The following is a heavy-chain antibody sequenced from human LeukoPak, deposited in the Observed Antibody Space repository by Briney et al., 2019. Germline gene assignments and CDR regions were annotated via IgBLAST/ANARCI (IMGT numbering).Heavy chain of an antibody. CDR1: GFTFSSYS. V-gene: IGHV3-48*02. D-gene: IGHD6-13*01. CDR2: ISSSGSTI. J-gene: IGHJ4*02. Sequence: GGSLRLSCAASGFTFSSYSMNWVRQAPGKGLEWVSYISSSGSTIYYADSVKGRFTIPRDNAKNSLYLQMNSLRDEDTAVYYCARDRVSWYSGPLFDYWGQGTLVTVSS. CDR3: ARDRVSWYSGPLFDY.